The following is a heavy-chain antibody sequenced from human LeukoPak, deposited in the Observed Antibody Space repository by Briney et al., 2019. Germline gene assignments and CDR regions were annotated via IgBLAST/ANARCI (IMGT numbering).Heavy chain of an antibody. CDR2: ISSSSSYI. Sequence: PGGSLRLSCAASGFTFSSYSMNWVRQAPGKGLGWVSSISSSSSYIYYADSVKGRFTISRDNAKNSLYLQMNSLRAEDTAVYYCAKDLVGGSGSYYSGVFDYWGQGTLVTVSS. CDR3: AKDLVGGSGSYYSGVFDY. D-gene: IGHD3-10*01. CDR1: GFTFSSYS. V-gene: IGHV3-21*01. J-gene: IGHJ4*02.